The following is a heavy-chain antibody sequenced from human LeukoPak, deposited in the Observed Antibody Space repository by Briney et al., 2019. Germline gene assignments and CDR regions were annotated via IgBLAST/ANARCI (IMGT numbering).Heavy chain of an antibody. CDR1: GFTFSIYW. D-gene: IGHD4-17*01. CDR3: ARGHDGDYA. J-gene: IGHJ5*02. V-gene: IGHV3-7*01. CDR2: INQDGSEK. Sequence: GGSLRLSCAASGFTFSIYWMNRVRQAPGKGLEWVASINQDGSEKYYVDSVKGRFTISRDNGKNSLFLKMKSLRAEDTSVYYCARGHDGDYAWGQGTLVTVSS.